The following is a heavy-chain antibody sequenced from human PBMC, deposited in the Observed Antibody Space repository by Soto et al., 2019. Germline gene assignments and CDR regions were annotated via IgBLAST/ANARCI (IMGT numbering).Heavy chain of an antibody. CDR2: IYYSGST. Sequence: QVQLQESGPGLVKPSETLSLTCTVSGGSISSYYWSWIRQPPGQGLEWIGYIYYSGSTNYNPSLKSRVTISVDTSKNQFSLKLSSVTAADTAVYYCARAAATPSWFDPWGQGTLVTVSS. CDR3: ARAAATPSWFDP. V-gene: IGHV4-59*01. J-gene: IGHJ5*02. CDR1: GGSISSYY. D-gene: IGHD2-15*01.